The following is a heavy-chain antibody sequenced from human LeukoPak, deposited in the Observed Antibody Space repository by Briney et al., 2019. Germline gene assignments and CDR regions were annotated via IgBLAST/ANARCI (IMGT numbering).Heavy chain of an antibody. CDR1: GFTFSSYA. V-gene: IGHV3-23*01. CDR2: ISDRGDET. J-gene: IGHJ4*02. Sequence: GGSLRLSCAASGFTFSSYAMSWVRQTPGKGLEWVSSISDRGDETYYADSVRGRFTISRDNSKNTLYLQMKSLGGDDTALYYCAKCWRVVSGNWYLSFDSWGQETLVTVSS. CDR3: AKCWRVVSGNWYLSFDS. D-gene: IGHD6-13*01.